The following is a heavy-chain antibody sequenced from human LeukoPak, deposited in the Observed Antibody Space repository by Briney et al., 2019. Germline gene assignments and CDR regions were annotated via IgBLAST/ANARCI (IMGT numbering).Heavy chain of an antibody. J-gene: IGHJ4*02. V-gene: IGHV3-23*01. Sequence: GGSLRLPCAASGSTFSSYAMSWVRQAPGKGLEWVSAISGSGGSTYYADSVKGRFTISRDNSKNTLYLQMNSLRAEDTAVYYCAKPPLVWFGEFTYYFDYWGQGTLVTVSS. D-gene: IGHD3-10*01. CDR3: AKPPLVWFGEFTYYFDY. CDR2: ISGSGGST. CDR1: GSTFSSYA.